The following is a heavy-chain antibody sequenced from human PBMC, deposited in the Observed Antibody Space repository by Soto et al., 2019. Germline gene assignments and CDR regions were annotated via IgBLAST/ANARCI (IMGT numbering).Heavy chain of an antibody. D-gene: IGHD2-2*01. CDR1: GFTFSSHA. J-gene: IGHJ6*02. V-gene: IGHV3-23*01. CDR3: AKMGGCSSTSCYWSDGGMDV. Sequence: GSLRLSCAASGFTFSSHAMSWVRQAPGKGLEWVSAISGSGGSTYYADSVKGRFTISRDNSKNTLYLQMNSLRAEDTAVYYCAKMGGCSSTSCYWSDGGMDVWGQGTTVTVSS. CDR2: ISGSGGST.